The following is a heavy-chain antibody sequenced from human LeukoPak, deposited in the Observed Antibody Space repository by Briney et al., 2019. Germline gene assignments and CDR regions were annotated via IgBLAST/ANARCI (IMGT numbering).Heavy chain of an antibody. CDR2: MNQDGSEK. CDR1: GFTFRHYW. J-gene: IGHJ4*02. CDR3: WRRDY. V-gene: IGHV3-7*01. Sequence: PEGSLRLSCAASGFTFRHYWMPWVRQAPGKGLEGVANMNQDGSEKYYVDSMKGRFTISRDNAKNSLYRQMNSLRAEDTARYCCWRRDYWGQGTLVTVSS.